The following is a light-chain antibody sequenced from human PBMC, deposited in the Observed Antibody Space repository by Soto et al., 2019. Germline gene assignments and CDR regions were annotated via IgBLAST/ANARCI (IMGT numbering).Light chain of an antibody. CDR1: QDIRNR. CDR3: QQYDNYPLT. Sequence: IQMTQSPSSLSACVGDRVTITCQASQDIRNRLNWYHQKPGKAPQLLIYDASNLETGVPSRFSGVGSGTDFTVTISSLQPEDTATYYCQQYDNYPLTFGGGTKVDIK. J-gene: IGKJ4*01. CDR2: DAS. V-gene: IGKV1-33*01.